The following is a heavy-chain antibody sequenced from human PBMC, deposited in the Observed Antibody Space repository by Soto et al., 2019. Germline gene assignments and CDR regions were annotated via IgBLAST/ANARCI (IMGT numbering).Heavy chain of an antibody. CDR2: IYYSGST. J-gene: IGHJ6*02. CDR1: GGSISSYY. D-gene: IGHD3-10*01. Sequence: SETLSLTCTVSGGSISSYYWSWIRQPPGKGLEWIGYIYYSGSTNYNPSLKSRVTISVDTSKNQFSLKLSSVTAADTAVYYCARDYYYGSGSMDVWGQGTTVT. CDR3: ARDYYYGSGSMDV. V-gene: IGHV4-59*12.